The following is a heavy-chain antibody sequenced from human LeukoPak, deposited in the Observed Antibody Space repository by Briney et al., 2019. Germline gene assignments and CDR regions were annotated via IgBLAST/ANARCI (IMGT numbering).Heavy chain of an antibody. Sequence: TSSETLSLTCTVSGGSISSYYWSWIRQPPGKGLEWIGYIYYSGSTNYNPSLKSRVTISVDTSKNQFSLKLSSVTAADTAVYYCARGVLLWFGEDYWGQGTLVTVSS. CDR2: IYYSGST. CDR3: ARGVLLWFGEDY. D-gene: IGHD3-10*01. CDR1: GGSISSYY. V-gene: IGHV4-59*01. J-gene: IGHJ4*02.